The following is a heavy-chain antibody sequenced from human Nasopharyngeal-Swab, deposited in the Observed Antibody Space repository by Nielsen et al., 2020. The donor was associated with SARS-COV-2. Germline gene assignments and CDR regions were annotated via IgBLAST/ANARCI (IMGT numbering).Heavy chain of an antibody. V-gene: IGHV4-34*01. CDR3: ARSPTQQLGYDY. J-gene: IGHJ4*02. CDR1: GGSFSGYY. Sequence: GSLRLSCAVYGGSFSGYYWSWIRQPPGKGLEWIGEINHSGSTNYNPSLKSRVTISVDTSKNQFSLKLSSVTAADTAVYYCARSPTQQLGYDYWGQGTLVTVSS. D-gene: IGHD6-13*01. CDR2: INHSGST.